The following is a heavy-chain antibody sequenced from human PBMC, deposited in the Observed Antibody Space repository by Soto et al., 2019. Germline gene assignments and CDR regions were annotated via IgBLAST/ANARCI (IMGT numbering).Heavy chain of an antibody. CDR1: GGTFSSYA. CDR3: ARDGGDIVVVPAAIPKKYYYYGMDV. CDR2: IIPIFGTA. J-gene: IGHJ6*02. D-gene: IGHD2-2*02. V-gene: IGHV1-69*06. Sequence: SVKVSCKASGGTFSSYAISWVRQAPGQGLEWMGGIIPIFGTANYAQKFQGRVTITADKSTSTAYMELSSLRSEDTAVYYCARDGGDIVVVPAAIPKKYYYYGMDVWGQGTTVTVSS.